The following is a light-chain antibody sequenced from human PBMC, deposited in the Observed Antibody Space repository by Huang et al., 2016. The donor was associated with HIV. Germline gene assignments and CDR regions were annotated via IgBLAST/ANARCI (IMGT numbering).Light chain of an antibody. CDR2: DAS. CDR3: QQHSYWPIT. CDR1: QSVSTF. Sequence: DIVLTQSPATLSLSPGERAPVSCRASQSVSTFLAWYQHKPGQAPRLLIFDASNGASGVPARFSGTGSGTDFTLTISSLEPSDVAVYYCQQHSYWPITFGRGTRLEI. V-gene: IGKV3-11*01. J-gene: IGKJ5*01.